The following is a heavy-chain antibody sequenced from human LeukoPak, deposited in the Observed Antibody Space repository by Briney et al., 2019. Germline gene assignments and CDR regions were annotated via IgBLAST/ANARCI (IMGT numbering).Heavy chain of an antibody. Sequence: GGSLRLPCEASGFIFSSYAMIWVRQGPGKGLDWVSSISGSGGHIYYADSVKDRCTVSRDNSKNTLFLQMNSLRAEDTALYYCASGPPFLKYFEYWGQGTLVTVSS. D-gene: IGHD3-3*01. CDR2: ISGSGGHI. V-gene: IGHV3-23*01. CDR1: GFIFSSYA. CDR3: ASGPPFLKYFEY. J-gene: IGHJ4*02.